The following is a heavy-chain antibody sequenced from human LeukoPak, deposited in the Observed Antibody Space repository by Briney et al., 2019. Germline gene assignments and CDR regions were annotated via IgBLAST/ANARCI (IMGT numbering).Heavy chain of an antibody. CDR2: ISSSSSYI. D-gene: IGHD4-23*01. J-gene: IGHJ4*02. Sequence: MPGGSLRLSCAASGFTFSSYSMNWVRQAPGKGLEWVPSISSSSSYIYYADSVKGRFTISRDNSKNTLYLQMNSLRAEDTAVYYCARIDYGGNSSIPAGIDYWGQGTLVTVSS. CDR1: GFTFSSYS. V-gene: IGHV3-21*04. CDR3: ARIDYGGNSSIPAGIDY.